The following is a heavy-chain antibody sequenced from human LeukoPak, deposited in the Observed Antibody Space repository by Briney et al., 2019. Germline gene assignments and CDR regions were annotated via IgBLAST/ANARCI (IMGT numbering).Heavy chain of an antibody. D-gene: IGHD3-10*01. CDR1: GYTFTSYY. V-gene: IGHV1-46*01. CDR2: INPSGGST. CDR3: ARLVRGVIPI. Sequence: GASVKVSCKASGYTFTSYYMHWVRQAPGQGLEWMGIINPSGGSTSYAQKFQGRVTMTRDMSTSTVYMELSSLRDEDTAVYYCARLVRGVIPIWGQGTMVSVSS. J-gene: IGHJ3*02.